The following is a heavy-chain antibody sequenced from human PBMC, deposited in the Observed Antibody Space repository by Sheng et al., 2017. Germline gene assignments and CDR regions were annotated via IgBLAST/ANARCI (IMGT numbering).Heavy chain of an antibody. CDR2: IYHSGGT. Sequence: QVQLQESGPGLVKPSETLSLTCTVSGYSINSGYYWGWIRQPPGKGLEWIGSIYHSGGTYYNPSLKSRVTISVDTSKNQFSLKLSSVTAADTAVYYCARGAYGDYADYWGQGTLVTVSS. V-gene: IGHV4-38-2*02. CDR3: ARGAYGDYADY. CDR1: GYSINSGYY. D-gene: IGHD4-17*01. J-gene: IGHJ4*02.